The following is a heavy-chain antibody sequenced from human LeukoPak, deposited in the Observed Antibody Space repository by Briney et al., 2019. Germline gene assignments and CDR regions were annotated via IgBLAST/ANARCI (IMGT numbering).Heavy chain of an antibody. V-gene: IGHV5-51*01. CDR2: IYPGDSDT. CDR3: ARLRITMVRGVIRHINWFDP. Sequence: GESPKISCKGSGYSFTSYWIGWVRQMPGKGLEWMGIIYPGDSDTRYSPSFQGQVTISADKSISTAYLQWSSLKASDTAMYYCARLRITMVRGVIRHINWFDPWGQGTLVTVSS. J-gene: IGHJ5*02. CDR1: GYSFTSYW. D-gene: IGHD3-10*01.